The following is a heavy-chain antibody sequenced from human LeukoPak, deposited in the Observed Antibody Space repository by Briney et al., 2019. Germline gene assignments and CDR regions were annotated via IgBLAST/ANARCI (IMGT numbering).Heavy chain of an antibody. CDR1: GFTFSSYA. CDR2: ISGSGGST. V-gene: IGHV3-23*01. D-gene: IGHD4-17*01. J-gene: IGHJ4*02. CDR3: AKSPPSLGDYGDYYFDY. Sequence: GGSLRLSCAASGFTFSSYAMSWVRQAPGKGLEWVSAISGSGGSTYYADSVKGRFTISRDNSKNTLYLQMNSLRAEDTAVYYCAKSPPSLGDYGDYYFDYWGQGTLVTVSS.